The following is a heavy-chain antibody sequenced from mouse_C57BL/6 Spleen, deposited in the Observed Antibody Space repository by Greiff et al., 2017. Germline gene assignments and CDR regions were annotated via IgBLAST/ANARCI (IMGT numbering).Heavy chain of an antibody. CDR3: ARSTKTTERGGFDY. J-gene: IGHJ2*01. Sequence: QVQLQQPGAELVKPGASVKLSCKASGYTFTSYWMHWVKQRPGQGLEWIGMIHPNSGSTNYNEKFKSKATLTVDKSSSTAYMQLSSLTSEDSAVYYCARSTKTTERGGFDYWGQGTTLTVSS. CDR1: GYTFTSYW. V-gene: IGHV1-64*01. D-gene: IGHD2-12*01. CDR2: IHPNSGST.